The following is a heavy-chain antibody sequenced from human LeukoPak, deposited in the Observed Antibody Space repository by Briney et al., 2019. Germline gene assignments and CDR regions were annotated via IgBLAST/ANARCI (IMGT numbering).Heavy chain of an antibody. Sequence: SETLSLTCTVSGGSISSYYWSWIRQPPGKGLEWIGYIYYSGSTNYNPSLKSRVTISVDTSKNQFSLKLSSVTAADTAVYYCARHDPEYYYYGMDVWGQGTTVTVSS. J-gene: IGHJ6*02. V-gene: IGHV4-59*08. CDR1: GGSISSYY. CDR3: ARHDPEYYYYGMDV. CDR2: IYYSGST.